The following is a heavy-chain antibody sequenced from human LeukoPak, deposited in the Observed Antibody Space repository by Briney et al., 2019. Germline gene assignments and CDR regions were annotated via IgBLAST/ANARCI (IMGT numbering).Heavy chain of an antibody. V-gene: IGHV4-34*01. CDR2: INHSGST. J-gene: IGHJ3*02. D-gene: IGHD3-22*01. CDR1: GGSFSGYY. Sequence: NPSETLSLTCAVYGGSFSGYYWSWIRQPPGKGLEWIGEINHSGSTNYNPSLKSRVTISVDTSKNQFSLKLSSVTAADTAVYYCGKVPFYYDSSGHRLVNAFAIWGQGTMVTVSS. CDR3: GKVPFYYDSSGHRLVNAFAI.